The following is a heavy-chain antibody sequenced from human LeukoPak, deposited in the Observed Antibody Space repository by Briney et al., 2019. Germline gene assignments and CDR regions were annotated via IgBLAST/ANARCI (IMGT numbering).Heavy chain of an antibody. D-gene: IGHD4-23*01. V-gene: IGHV4-31*06. CDR3: KVGGNSNS. CDR1: GGSISTSIFY. Sequence: KPSGTLSLTCTVSGGSISTSIFYWNWIRQHPGKGLEWIGYIYYTGDTFYNPSLKSRVTISLDTSENQFSLKMNSVTAADTAMYCGKVGGNSNSWGQGTRVTVSS. J-gene: IGHJ4*02. CDR2: IYYTGDT.